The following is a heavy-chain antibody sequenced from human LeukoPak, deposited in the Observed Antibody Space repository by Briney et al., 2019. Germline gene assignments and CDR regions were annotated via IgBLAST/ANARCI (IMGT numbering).Heavy chain of an antibody. Sequence: ASVKVSCKASGYTFTGYYMHWVRQAPGQGLEWMGWINPNSGGTNYAQKFQGRVTMTRDTSISTAYMELSRLRSDDTAVYYCARAVLRFLGWPNWFDPWGQGTLVTVSS. CDR1: GYTFTGYY. V-gene: IGHV1-2*02. CDR3: ARAVLRFLGWPNWFDP. J-gene: IGHJ5*02. D-gene: IGHD3-3*01. CDR2: INPNSGGT.